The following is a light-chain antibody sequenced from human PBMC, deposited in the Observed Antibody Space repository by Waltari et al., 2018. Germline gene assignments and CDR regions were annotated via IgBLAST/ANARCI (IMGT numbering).Light chain of an antibody. CDR3: QQSYSTPLT. CDR1: QSISSY. CDR2: AAS. Sequence: DIQMTQSPSSLSASVGDRVTITCRASQSISSYLNWYQQKPGKAPNLLIYAASSLQSGVPSRFSGSGSGTDFTLTISSLQPEDFATYYCQQSYSTPLTFGGGTKVEIK. J-gene: IGKJ4*01. V-gene: IGKV1-39*01.